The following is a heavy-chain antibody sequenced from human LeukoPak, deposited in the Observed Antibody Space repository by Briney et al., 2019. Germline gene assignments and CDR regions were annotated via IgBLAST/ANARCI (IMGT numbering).Heavy chain of an antibody. Sequence: QSGGSLRLSCAASGFTFSNYAMSWVRQAPGKGLEWVTAISGSGGSIYYADSVKGRFTISRDNPKNTLYLQMNSLRAEDTAVYYCARGPDSFTMIVVGFDYWGQGTLVTVSS. J-gene: IGHJ4*02. D-gene: IGHD3-22*01. CDR3: ARGPDSFTMIVVGFDY. V-gene: IGHV3-23*01. CDR2: ISGSGGSI. CDR1: GFTFSNYA.